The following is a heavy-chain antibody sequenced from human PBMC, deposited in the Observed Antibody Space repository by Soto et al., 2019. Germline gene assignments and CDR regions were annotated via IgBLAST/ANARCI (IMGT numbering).Heavy chain of an antibody. V-gene: IGHV3-20*04. D-gene: IGHD3-10*01. CDR1: GFTLDDYG. J-gene: IGHJ4*02. CDR3: ARLYGSGSTRRVRIDY. Sequence: GGSLRLSCAASGFTLDDYGMSWVRQVPGKGLEWVSGINWNGGSTGYADSVKGRFTISRDNAKNSLYLQMNSLRAEDTALYYCARLYGSGSTRRVRIDYWGQGTLVTVSS. CDR2: INWNGGST.